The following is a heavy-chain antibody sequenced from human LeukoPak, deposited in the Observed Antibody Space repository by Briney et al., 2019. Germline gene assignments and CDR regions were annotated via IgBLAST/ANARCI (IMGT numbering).Heavy chain of an antibody. J-gene: IGHJ4*02. CDR1: GFTFSSYS. Sequence: PGGSLRLSCAASGFTFSSYSMNWVRQAPGKGLEWVSYISSSSSTIYYADSVKGRFTIPRDNAKNSLYLQMNSLRAEDTAVYYCARGSSSALYYYDSSGYSPLGYWGQGTLVTVSS. D-gene: IGHD3-22*01. CDR3: ARGSSSALYYYDSSGYSPLGY. V-gene: IGHV3-48*01. CDR2: ISSSSSTI.